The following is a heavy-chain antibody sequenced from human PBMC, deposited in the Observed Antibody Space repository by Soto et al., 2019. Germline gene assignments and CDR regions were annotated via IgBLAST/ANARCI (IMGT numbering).Heavy chain of an antibody. D-gene: IGHD3-10*01. CDR3: ATSYGSGSSPFDY. CDR1: GDTFSFYT. V-gene: IGHV1-69*02. CDR2: VNPILAMS. J-gene: IGHJ4*02. Sequence: QVQLVQSGAEVKKPGSSVKVSCKASGDTFSFYTLNWVRQAPGQGFEWVGRVNPILAMSSSAHKFQGRVPXXXDXXKGTAYMELRSLRSDDTAVYYCATSYGSGSSPFDYWGQGTLVTVSS.